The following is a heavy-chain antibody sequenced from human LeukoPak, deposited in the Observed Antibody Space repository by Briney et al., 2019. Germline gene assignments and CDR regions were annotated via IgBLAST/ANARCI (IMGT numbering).Heavy chain of an antibody. V-gene: IGHV1-3*01. Sequence: ASVKVSCKASGYTFTSYAMHWVRQAPGQRLEWMGWINAGNGNTKYSQKFQGRVTITRDTSASTAYMELSSLRSEDTAVYYCARDWVYGDYGDYYYYYGMDVWGQGTTVTVSS. CDR1: GYTFTSYA. J-gene: IGHJ6*02. CDR3: ARDWVYGDYGDYYYYYGMDV. D-gene: IGHD4-17*01. CDR2: INAGNGNT.